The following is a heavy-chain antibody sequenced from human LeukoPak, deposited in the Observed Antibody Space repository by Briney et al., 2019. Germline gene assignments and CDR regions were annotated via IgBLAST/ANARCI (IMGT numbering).Heavy chain of an antibody. CDR2: ISTYNGNT. V-gene: IGHV1-18*04. CDR1: GYTFTGYY. J-gene: IGHJ4*02. Sequence: ASVKVSCKASGYTFTGYYMHWVRQAPGQGLEWMGWISTYNGNTNYAQKLQGRVTMTTDTSTSIAYMELRSLRSEDTAVYYCARDSEDTTMGPGYWGQGTLVTVSS. CDR3: ARDSEDTTMGPGY. D-gene: IGHD5-18*01.